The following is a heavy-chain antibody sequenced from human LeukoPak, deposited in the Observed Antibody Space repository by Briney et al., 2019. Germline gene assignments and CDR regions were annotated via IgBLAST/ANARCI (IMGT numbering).Heavy chain of an antibody. CDR1: GYNFDRYG. CDR3: ARDLEHCRNIICSNSAY. CDR2: ISTYNGNT. D-gene: IGHD2-2*01. Sequence: ASVEVSCKGSGYNFDRYGVNWVRQAPGQGLEWVGWISTYNGNTFYAQKFEGRVTMTTGTSTNTVYMDLRSLRSDDTAVYYCARDLEHCRNIICSNSAYWGQGTLVTVSS. J-gene: IGHJ4*02. V-gene: IGHV1-18*04.